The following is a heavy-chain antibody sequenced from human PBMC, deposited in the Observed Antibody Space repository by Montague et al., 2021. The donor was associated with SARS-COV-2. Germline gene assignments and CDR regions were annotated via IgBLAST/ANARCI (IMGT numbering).Heavy chain of an antibody. CDR3: ARGVSYYDFWSGYDYGMDV. Sequence: SETLSLTCTVSGGSISSYYWSWIRQPPGKGLEWIGYIYYSGSTNYNPSLKSRVTISVDTSKNQFSLKLSSVTAADTAVYYCARGVSYYDFWSGYDYGMDVCGQGTTVTVSS. CDR2: IYYSGST. D-gene: IGHD3-3*01. V-gene: IGHV4-59*01. J-gene: IGHJ6*02. CDR1: GGSISSYY.